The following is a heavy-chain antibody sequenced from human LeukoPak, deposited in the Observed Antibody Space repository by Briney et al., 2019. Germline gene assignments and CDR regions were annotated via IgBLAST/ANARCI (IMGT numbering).Heavy chain of an antibody. CDR1: GFTFNTYA. J-gene: IGHJ4*02. D-gene: IGHD1-1*01. CDR3: AKAGRYNWNADYFDY. Sequence: GGSLRLSCAASGFTFNTYAMSWVRQAPGKGLEWVSVISGSGDSTYYADSVKGRFSISRDNSKNTLYLQMNSLRAEDTAVYYCAKAGRYNWNADYFDYWGQGTLVTVSS. CDR2: ISGSGDST. V-gene: IGHV3-23*01.